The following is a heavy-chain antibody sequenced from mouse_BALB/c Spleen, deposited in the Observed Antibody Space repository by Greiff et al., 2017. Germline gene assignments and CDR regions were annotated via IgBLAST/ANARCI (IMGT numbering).Heavy chain of an antibody. D-gene: IGHD2-2*01. J-gene: IGHJ3*01. CDR1: GFNIKDYY. V-gene: IGHV14-1*02. CDR2: IDPENGNT. CDR3: ASYGYGWFAY. Sequence: EVKLVESGAELVRPGALVKLSCKASGFNIKDYYMHWVKQRPEQGLEWIGWIDPENGNTIYDPKFQGKASITADTSSNTAYLQLSSLTSEDTAVYYCASYGYGWFAYWGQGTLVTVSA.